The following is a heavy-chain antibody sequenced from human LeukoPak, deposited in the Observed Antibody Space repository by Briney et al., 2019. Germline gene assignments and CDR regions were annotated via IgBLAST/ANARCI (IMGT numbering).Heavy chain of an antibody. CDR2: IYYSGST. CDR3: AREQSGSGSRTGDAFDI. J-gene: IGHJ3*02. CDR1: GGSISSYY. V-gene: IGHV4-59*01. Sequence: PSETLSLTCTVSGGSISSYYWSWIRQPSGKGLEWIGYIYYSGSTNYNPSLKSRVTISVDTSKNQFSLKLSSVTAADTAVYYCAREQSGSGSRTGDAFDIWGQGTMVTVSS. D-gene: IGHD1-26*01.